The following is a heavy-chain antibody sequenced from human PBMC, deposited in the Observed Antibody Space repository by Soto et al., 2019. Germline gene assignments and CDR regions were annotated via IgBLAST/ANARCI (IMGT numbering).Heavy chain of an antibody. CDR3: AISAGFFFEY. CDR1: GFTFSSYA. D-gene: IGHD6-13*01. Sequence: QVQLVESGGGVVQPGRSLRLSCAASGFTFSSYAMHWVRQAPGKGLEWVAVISYDGSNKYYADSVKGRFTISRDISKKSLYLQMNSLRGEAIFVKYGAISAGFFFEYWGQRTLVKVSS. CDR2: ISYDGSNK. V-gene: IGHV3-30-3*01. J-gene: IGHJ4*02.